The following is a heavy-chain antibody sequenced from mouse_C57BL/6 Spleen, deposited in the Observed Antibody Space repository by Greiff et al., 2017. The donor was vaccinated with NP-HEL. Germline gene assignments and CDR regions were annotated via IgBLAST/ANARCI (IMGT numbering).Heavy chain of an antibody. J-gene: IGHJ3*01. CDR3: TRPGYSNYAWFAY. D-gene: IGHD2-5*01. Sequence: EVKLVESGGGLVQPGGSMKLSCAASGFTFSDAWMDWVRQSPEKGLEWVAEIRNKANNHATYYAESVKGRFTISRDDSKSSVYLQMNSLRAEDTGIYYCTRPGYSNYAWFAYWGQGTLVTVSA. V-gene: IGHV6-6*01. CDR2: IRNKANNHAT. CDR1: GFTFSDAW.